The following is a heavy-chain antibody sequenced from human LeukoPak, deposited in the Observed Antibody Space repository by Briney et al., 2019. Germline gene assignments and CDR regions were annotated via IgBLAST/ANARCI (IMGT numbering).Heavy chain of an antibody. J-gene: IGHJ4*02. V-gene: IGHV4-34*01. Sequence: PSETLSLTCAVYGGSFSGYYWSWIRQPPGKGLEWIGEINHSGSTNYDPSLKSRVTISVDTSKNQFSLKLSSVTPADTAVYYCARVGVTTPYYWGQGTLVTVSS. CDR1: GGSFSGYY. D-gene: IGHD4-17*01. CDR3: ARVGVTTPYY. CDR2: INHSGST.